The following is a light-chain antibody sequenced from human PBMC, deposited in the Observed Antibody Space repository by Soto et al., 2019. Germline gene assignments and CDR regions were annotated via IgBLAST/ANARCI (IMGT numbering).Light chain of an antibody. CDR1: QALNTR. CDR3: HQRQSWPRT. CDR2: LTS. J-gene: IGKJ1*01. V-gene: IGKV3-11*01. Sequence: EIVLTQSPATLSAIPVDIVTLSCRASQALNTRLAWYQHKPGQAPRLLIYLTSNRAAGVPSRFSAWGSETDFTLTISDVQPEDFAVYYCHQRQSWPRTFGQGTTGDIK.